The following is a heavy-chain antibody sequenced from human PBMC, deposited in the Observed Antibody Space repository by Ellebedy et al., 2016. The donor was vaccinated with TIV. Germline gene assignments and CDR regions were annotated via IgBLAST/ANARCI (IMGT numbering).Heavy chain of an antibody. CDR3: GRMVYYDSSGYLSDY. CDR1: GYTFSSYG. CDR2: ISAYNDNT. D-gene: IGHD3-22*01. V-gene: IGHV1-18*01. J-gene: IGHJ4*02. Sequence: AASVKVSCKASGYTFSSYGISWVRQAPGQGLEWMGWISAYNDNTNYAQKFQGRVTMTTDTSTSTAYMALRSLRSDDTAVYYCGRMVYYDSSGYLSDYWGQGTLVTVSS.